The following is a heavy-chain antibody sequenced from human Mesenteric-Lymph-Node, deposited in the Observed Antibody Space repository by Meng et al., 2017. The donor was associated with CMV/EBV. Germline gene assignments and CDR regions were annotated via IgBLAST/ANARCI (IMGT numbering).Heavy chain of an antibody. Sequence: GESLKISCAASGFTFSSYGMHWVRQAPGKGLEWVAFIRYDGSNKYYADSVKGRFTISRDNSKNTLYLQMNSLRAEDTAVYYCARGPAARYYYYYGMDVWGQGTTVTVSS. CDR2: IRYDGSNK. CDR1: GFTFSSYG. V-gene: IGHV3-30*02. CDR3: ARGPAARYYYYYGMDV. D-gene: IGHD2-2*01. J-gene: IGHJ6*02.